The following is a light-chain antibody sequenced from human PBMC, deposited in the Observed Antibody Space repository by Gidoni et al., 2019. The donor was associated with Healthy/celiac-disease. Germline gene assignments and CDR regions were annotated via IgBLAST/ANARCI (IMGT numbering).Light chain of an antibody. V-gene: IGKV1-39*01. J-gene: IGKJ5*01. CDR3: QQSYSTPRS. Sequence: DIQMTQSPSSLSASVGDRVTIPCRARQSISSYLNWYQQKPGKAPKLLIYAASSWQSGVPSRFSGSGSGTDFTLTISSLQPEDFATYYCQQSYSTPRSFGQGTRLEIK. CDR2: AAS. CDR1: QSISSY.